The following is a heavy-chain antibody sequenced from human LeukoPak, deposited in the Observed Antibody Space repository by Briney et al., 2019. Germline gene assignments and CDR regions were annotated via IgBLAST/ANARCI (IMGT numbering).Heavy chain of an antibody. CDR3: ASSIVVGPLGHDAFDI. CDR2: IYYGGST. Sequence: PSETLSLTCTVSGGSISSYYWSWLRQHPGKGLEWIGYIYYGGSTYYNPSLQSRLTLSVDSSKNQFSLRLSSVTAADTAVYYCASSIVVGPLGHDAFDIWGQGTMVTVS. V-gene: IGHV4-59*06. D-gene: IGHD3-22*01. J-gene: IGHJ3*02. CDR1: GGSISSYY.